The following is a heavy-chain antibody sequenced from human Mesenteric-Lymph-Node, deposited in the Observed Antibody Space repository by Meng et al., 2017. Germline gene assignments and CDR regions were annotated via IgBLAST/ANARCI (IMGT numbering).Heavy chain of an antibody. Sequence: GESLKISCAASGFDFTSYYMGWVRQAPGKRLEWVANIKQDGSEKYYVDSVKGRFTISRDNARNSVYLQMNNLRGEDTALYYCARVPLLYYGSGSSDVYYGMDVWGQGTTVTVSS. CDR2: IKQDGSEK. D-gene: IGHD3-10*01. J-gene: IGHJ6*02. CDR1: GFDFTSYY. V-gene: IGHV3-7*01. CDR3: ARVPLLYYGSGSSDVYYGMDV.